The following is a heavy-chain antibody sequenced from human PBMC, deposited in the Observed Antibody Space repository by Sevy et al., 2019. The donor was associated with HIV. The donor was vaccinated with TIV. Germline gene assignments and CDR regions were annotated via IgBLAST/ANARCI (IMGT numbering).Heavy chain of an antibody. Sequence: SETLSLTCTVSGGSISAYYWSWIRQPPGKGLEYIGDIYYTGSTYYNPSLKSRVTISVDTSKNQFSLNLRSVTAVDTAGYYGAGAPPVRSGDDSLNWLDPWGQGTLVTVSS. V-gene: IGHV4-59*01. J-gene: IGHJ5*02. CDR1: GGSISAYY. CDR3: AGAPPVRSGDDSLNWLDP. CDR2: IYYTGST. D-gene: IGHD5-12*01.